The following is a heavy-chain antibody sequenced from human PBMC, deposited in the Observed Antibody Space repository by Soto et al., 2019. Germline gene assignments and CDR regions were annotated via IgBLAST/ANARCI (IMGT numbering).Heavy chain of an antibody. CDR3: ATDPGYCTNGVCPIFDF. J-gene: IGHJ4*02. CDR1: GDSVTNYF. Sequence: PSQTLSLTWTVSGDSVTNYFWSWMRQPPGKGLEWIGHIYHGGRTNYSPSLRSRVTMSLDSSKNQFSRNLSSVTAADTAVYFCATDPGYCTNGVCPIFDFCGQGRLVT. D-gene: IGHD2-8*01. V-gene: IGHV4-59*02. CDR2: IYHGGRT.